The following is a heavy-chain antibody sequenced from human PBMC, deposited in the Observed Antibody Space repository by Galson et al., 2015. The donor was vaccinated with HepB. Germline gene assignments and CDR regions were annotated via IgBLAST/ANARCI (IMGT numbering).Heavy chain of an antibody. D-gene: IGHD2-21*02. V-gene: IGHV3-30*18. CDR2: ISYDGNTK. J-gene: IGHJ6*02. CDR1: GFIFSDYG. CDR3: AKDLALTASYYYLGMDV. Sequence: SLRLSCAASGFIFSDYGMRWVRQAPGKGLEWVAVISYDGNTKFYADSVKGRFTISRDNSKSTLYLQMDSLRAEDTAVYYCAKDLALTASYYYLGMDVWGQGTTVTVSS.